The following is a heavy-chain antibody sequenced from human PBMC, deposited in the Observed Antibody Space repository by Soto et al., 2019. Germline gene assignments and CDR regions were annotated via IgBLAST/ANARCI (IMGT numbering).Heavy chain of an antibody. CDR3: ARARRGSGWYDYFDY. J-gene: IGHJ4*02. Sequence: QVQLVESGGGVVQPGRSLRLSSAASGFTFSSYGMHWVRQAPGKGLEWVAVIWYDGSNENYADSVKGRFTISRDNSKNTLYLQMNSLRAEDTALYYCARARRGSGWYDYFDYWGQGTLVTVPS. CDR1: GFTFSSYG. V-gene: IGHV3-33*01. D-gene: IGHD6-19*01. CDR2: IWYDGSNE.